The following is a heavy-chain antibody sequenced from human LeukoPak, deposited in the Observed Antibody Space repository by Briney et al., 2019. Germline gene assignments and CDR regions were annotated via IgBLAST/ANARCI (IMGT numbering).Heavy chain of an antibody. CDR1: GFTFSSYG. J-gene: IGHJ4*02. V-gene: IGHV3-33*06. D-gene: IGHD6-19*01. Sequence: GGSLRLSCAASGFTFSSYGMHWVRQAPGKGLEWVAVIWYDGSNKYYAGSVKGRFTISRDNSKNTLYLQMNSLRAEDTAVYYCAKARREIRAVAGYYFDYWGQGTLVTVSS. CDR3: AKARREIRAVAGYYFDY. CDR2: IWYDGSNK.